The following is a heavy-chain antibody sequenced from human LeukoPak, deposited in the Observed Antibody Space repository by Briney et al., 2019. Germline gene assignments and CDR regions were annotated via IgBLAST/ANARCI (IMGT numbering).Heavy chain of an antibody. CDR2: ISAHNGDT. CDR1: GYTFTSYV. Sequence: PWASVKVSCKPSGYTFTSYVITWVRQAPGQGLEWMGCISAHNGDTNYAQKLQGRVTMTTDTSTSTAYMELRSLRSDDTAMYYCAGNYEYIWGSYHYMFNDYWGQGTLVTVSS. V-gene: IGHV1-18*01. CDR3: AGNYEYIWGSYHYMFNDY. D-gene: IGHD3-16*02. J-gene: IGHJ4*02.